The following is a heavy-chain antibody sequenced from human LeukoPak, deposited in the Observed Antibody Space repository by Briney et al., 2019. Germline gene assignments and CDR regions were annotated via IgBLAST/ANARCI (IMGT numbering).Heavy chain of an antibody. V-gene: IGHV3-33*01. J-gene: IGHJ6*03. CDR2: IWYDGSNK. CDR1: GFTFSSYG. CDR3: ASPGAPNYYYMDV. Sequence: PGGPLRLSCAASGFTFSSYGMHWVRQAPGKGLEWVAVIWYDGSNKYYADSVKGRFTISRDNSKNTLYLQMNSLRAEDTAVYYCASPGAPNYYYMDVWGKGTTVTVSS.